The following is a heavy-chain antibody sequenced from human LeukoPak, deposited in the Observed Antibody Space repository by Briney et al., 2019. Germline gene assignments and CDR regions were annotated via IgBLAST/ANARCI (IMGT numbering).Heavy chain of an antibody. V-gene: IGHV4-39*01. D-gene: IGHD5-18*01. Sequence: SETLPLTCTVSGGSISSSGYYWGWIRQSPGKGLEWIANIYYSGSTYYNPSLKSRVTVSVDTSKNQFSLRLSSVTAADTAVYYCARLRYTYGAINWFDPWGQGTLVTVSS. CDR1: GGSISSSGYY. CDR2: IYYSGST. J-gene: IGHJ5*02. CDR3: ARLRYTYGAINWFDP.